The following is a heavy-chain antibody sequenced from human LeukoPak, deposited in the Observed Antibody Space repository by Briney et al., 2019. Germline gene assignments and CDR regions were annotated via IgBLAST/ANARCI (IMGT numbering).Heavy chain of an antibody. CDR1: GFTFSDYY. Sequence: PGGSLRLSCAASGFTFSDYYMSWIRQAPGKGLEWVSYISSSSSYTNYADSVKGRFTISRDNAKNSLYLQMNSLRAEDTAVYYCAKDLLNPGYWGQGTLVTVSS. CDR2: ISSSSSYT. J-gene: IGHJ4*02. CDR3: AKDLLNPGY. V-gene: IGHV3-11*06.